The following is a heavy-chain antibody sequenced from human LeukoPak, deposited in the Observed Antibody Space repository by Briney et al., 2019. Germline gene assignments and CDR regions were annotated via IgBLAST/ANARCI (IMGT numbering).Heavy chain of an antibody. CDR2: ISAGGGST. CDR1: GSTFSSYA. Sequence: PGGSLRLSCTASGSTFSSYAMSWVRQAPGKGLGYVSTISAGGGSTFYADSMKGRSAISRDNSRNTVYLQMNSLRVEDTAVYYCARGGGFDTWGQGTLVTVSS. V-gene: IGHV3-23*01. J-gene: IGHJ5*02. D-gene: IGHD2-15*01. CDR3: ARGGGFDT.